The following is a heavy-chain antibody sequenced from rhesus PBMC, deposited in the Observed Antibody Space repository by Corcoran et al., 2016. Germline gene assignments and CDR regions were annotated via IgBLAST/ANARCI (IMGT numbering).Heavy chain of an antibody. Sequence: QVQLQESGPGLVKPSETLSPTCAVSGGSSRGYYWTAIRPPPGKGLEWIGYIGGSSGSTYYNPSLKSRVTISTDTSKNQFSLKLSSVTAADTAVYYCARIRAAGPRGYYGLDSWGQGVVVTVSS. D-gene: IGHD6S26*01. CDR3: ARIRAAGPRGYYGLDS. CDR2: IGGSSGST. V-gene: IGHV4-165*02. CDR1: GGSSRGYY. J-gene: IGHJ6*01.